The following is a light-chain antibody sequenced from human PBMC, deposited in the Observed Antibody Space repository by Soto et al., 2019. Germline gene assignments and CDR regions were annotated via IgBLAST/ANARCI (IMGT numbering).Light chain of an antibody. CDR3: TSYASSAARV. CDR2: EVN. Sequence: QSVLTQPASVSGSPGQSITISCTGTSSDVGGYNYVSWYQQHPGKAPKLLIFEVNNRPSGVSNRFSGSKSGNTASLTLSGLQAEDGADYYCTSYASSAARVFGTGTKVTVL. J-gene: IGLJ1*01. V-gene: IGLV2-14*01. CDR1: SSDVGGYNY.